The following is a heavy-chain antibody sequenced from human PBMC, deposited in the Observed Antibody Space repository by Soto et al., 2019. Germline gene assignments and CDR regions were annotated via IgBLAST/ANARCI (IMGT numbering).Heavy chain of an antibody. CDR2: IYNSGST. J-gene: IGHJ4*02. D-gene: IGHD2-8*01. CDR1: GGSISSYY. CDR3: ARILNGFSHFDY. Sequence: SGTLSLTCTVSGGSISSYYWSWIRQPPGSALEWIAYIYNSGSTNYHPSLKGRVTISRDTSTNQISLNLTSVTAADTAVYYCARILNGFSHFDYWGPGILVTVSS. V-gene: IGHV4-59*01.